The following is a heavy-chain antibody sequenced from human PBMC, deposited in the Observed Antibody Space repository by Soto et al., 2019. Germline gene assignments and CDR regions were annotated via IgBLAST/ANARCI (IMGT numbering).Heavy chain of an antibody. Sequence: SQTLSLTCAISGDSVSSNSAAWNWIRQSPSRGLEWLGRTYYRSKWYNDYAVSVESRITIHPDTSKNQFSLQLNSVTPEDTAVYYCARDHCTNGVCYGGGFDYWGQGTLVTVSS. CDR1: GDSVSSNSAA. V-gene: IGHV6-1*01. CDR3: ARDHCTNGVCYGGGFDY. CDR2: TYYRSKWYN. D-gene: IGHD2-8*01. J-gene: IGHJ4*02.